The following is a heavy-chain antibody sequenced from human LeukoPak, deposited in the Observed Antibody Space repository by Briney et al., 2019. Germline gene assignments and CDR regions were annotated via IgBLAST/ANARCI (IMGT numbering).Heavy chain of an antibody. V-gene: IGHV1-8*01. D-gene: IGHD6-6*01. CDR2: MNPNSGNT. CDR1: GYTFTSYD. J-gene: IGHJ4*02. CDR3: ARRRASIAARPLDY. Sequence: GASVKVSCKASGYTFTSYDINWVRQATGQGLEWMGWMNPNSGNTGYAQKFQGRVTITRNTSISTAYMELSSLRSEDTAVYYCARRRASIAARPLDYWGQGTLVTVSS.